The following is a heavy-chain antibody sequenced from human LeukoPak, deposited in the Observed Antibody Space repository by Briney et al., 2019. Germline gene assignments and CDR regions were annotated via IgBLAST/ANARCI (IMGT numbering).Heavy chain of an antibody. D-gene: IGHD1-26*01. Sequence: PGGSLRLSCAASGFTFSSYGMHWVRQAPGKGLEWVAVIWYDGSNKYYADSVKGRFTISRDNSKNTLYLQMNSPRAEDTAVYYCARDQASGSYSYYGMDVWGQGTTVTVSS. J-gene: IGHJ6*02. CDR1: GFTFSSYG. V-gene: IGHV3-33*01. CDR2: IWYDGSNK. CDR3: ARDQASGSYSYYGMDV.